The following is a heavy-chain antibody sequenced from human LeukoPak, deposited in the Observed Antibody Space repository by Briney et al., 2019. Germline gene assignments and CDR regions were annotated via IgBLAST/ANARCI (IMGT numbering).Heavy chain of an antibody. CDR1: GFTFSTYG. J-gene: IGHJ4*02. Sequence: GGSLRLSCAASGFTFSTYGMHWVRQAPGKGLEWVAFIRYDGSNKYYADSMKGRFTISRDNSKNTLYLQMNSLRAEDTAVFYCAKDLSEGGYSYGADYWGQGTLVTVSS. CDR3: AKDLSEGGYSYGADY. CDR2: IRYDGSNK. V-gene: IGHV3-30*02. D-gene: IGHD5-18*01.